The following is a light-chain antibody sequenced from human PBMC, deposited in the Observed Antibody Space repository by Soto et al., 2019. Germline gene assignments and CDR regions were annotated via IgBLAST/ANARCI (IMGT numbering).Light chain of an antibody. J-gene: IGLJ2*01. V-gene: IGLV2-14*01. Sequence: QSVLTQPASVSGSPGQSITISCTGTSSDVGGYNYVSWYQQHPGKAPKLMIYDVSNRPSGVSNRFSGSKSGNTASLTISGLQAEDAADYYCSSYPSSSTYVVFGGGTKLTVL. CDR3: SSYPSSSTYVV. CDR2: DVS. CDR1: SSDVGGYNY.